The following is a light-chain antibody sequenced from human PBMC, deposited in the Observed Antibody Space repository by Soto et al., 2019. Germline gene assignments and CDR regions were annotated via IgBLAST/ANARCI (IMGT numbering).Light chain of an antibody. CDR2: GAH. V-gene: IGKV3-20*01. CDR1: QSIRSHY. J-gene: IGKJ1*01. CDR3: QQYGSSVT. Sequence: EIVLTQSPGTLSLSPGERAILSCRASQSIRSHYLAWYQQKPGQAPRLLISGAHNRAPGIPDRFSGSESGTDFTLRISRLEPEDFAVYYCQQYGSSVTFGQGTKVEIK.